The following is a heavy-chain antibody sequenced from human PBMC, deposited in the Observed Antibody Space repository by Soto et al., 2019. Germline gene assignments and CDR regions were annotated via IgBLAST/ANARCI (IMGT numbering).Heavy chain of an antibody. CDR1: GFTVSSNY. CDR2: IYSGGDT. Sequence: GGSLRLSCAASGFTVSSNYMGWVRQAPGKGLEWVSLIYSGGDTHYADSVKGRFTISRDNSKNMLHLQMNSLRVEDMAIYYCARAVSSDRYFDYWGQGTLVTVSS. J-gene: IGHJ4*02. CDR3: ARAVSSDRYFDY. V-gene: IGHV3-53*01. D-gene: IGHD6-6*01.